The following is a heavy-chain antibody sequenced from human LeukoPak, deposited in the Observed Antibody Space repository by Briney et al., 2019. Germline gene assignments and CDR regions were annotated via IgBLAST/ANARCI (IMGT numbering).Heavy chain of an antibody. D-gene: IGHD3-22*01. V-gene: IGHV4-34*01. CDR2: INHSGST. CDR1: GGSFSGYY. Sequence: PSETLSLTCAVYGGSFSGYYWSWIRQPPGKGLEWIGEINHSGSTNYNPSLKSRVTISVDTSKNRFSLKLSSVTAADTAVYYCEIYDSSGYSPLGYWGQGTLVTVSS. CDR3: EIYDSSGYSPLGY. J-gene: IGHJ4*02.